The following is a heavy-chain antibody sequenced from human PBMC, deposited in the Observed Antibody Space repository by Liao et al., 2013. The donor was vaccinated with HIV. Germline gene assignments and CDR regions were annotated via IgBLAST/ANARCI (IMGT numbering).Heavy chain of an antibody. CDR1: GGSISSSSSY. D-gene: IGHD3-3*01. J-gene: IGHJ2*01. V-gene: IGHV4-39*07. Sequence: QLQLQESGPGLVKPSETLSLTCTVSGGSISSSSSYWGWIRQPPGKGLEWIGNIYYSGNTYYSPSLKSRFTISVDTSKNQFSLKLTSVTAADTAVYYCARGQSDYDFWSGYFTHWYFDLWGRGTLVTVSS. CDR2: IYYSGNT. CDR3: ARGQSDYDFWSGYFTHWYFDL.